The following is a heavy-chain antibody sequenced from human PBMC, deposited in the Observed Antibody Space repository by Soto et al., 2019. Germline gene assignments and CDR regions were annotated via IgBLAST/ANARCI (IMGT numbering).Heavy chain of an antibody. V-gene: IGHV3-23*01. CDR2: ISGSGGST. Sequence: GGSLRLSCAASGFTFSSYAMSWVRQAPGKGPEWVSAISGSGGSTYYADSVKGRFTISRDNSKNTLYLQMNSLRAEDTAVYYCARISYYDSSGYLDAFDIWGQGTMVTVSS. CDR1: GFTFSSYA. D-gene: IGHD3-22*01. J-gene: IGHJ3*02. CDR3: ARISYYDSSGYLDAFDI.